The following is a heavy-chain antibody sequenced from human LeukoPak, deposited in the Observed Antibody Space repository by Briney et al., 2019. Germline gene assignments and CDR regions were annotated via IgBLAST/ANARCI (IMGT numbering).Heavy chain of an antibody. CDR1: GGSISSNNYY. V-gene: IGHV4-39*01. D-gene: IGHD1-1*01. Sequence: NSSETLSLTCTVSGGSISSNNYYWGWIRQPPGKGLEWIGSIYYSGSPYYNPSLKSRVTISVDTSKNQFSLRLSSVTAADTAVYYCATCRTAKTGFDYWGQGTLVTVSS. J-gene: IGHJ4*02. CDR3: ATCRTAKTGFDY. CDR2: IYYSGSP.